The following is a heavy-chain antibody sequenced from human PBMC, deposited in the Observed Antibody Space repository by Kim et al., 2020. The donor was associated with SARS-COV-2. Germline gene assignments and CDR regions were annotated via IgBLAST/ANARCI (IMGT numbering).Heavy chain of an antibody. CDR3: ARGSNDYYDSSGFNFDY. CDR1: GYTFTSYG. J-gene: IGHJ4*02. CDR2: ISAYNGNT. D-gene: IGHD3-22*01. Sequence: ASVKVSCKASGYTFTSYGISWVRQAPGQGLEWMGWISAYNGNTNYAQKLQGRVTMTTDTSTSTAYMELRSLRSDDTAVYYCARGSNDYYDSSGFNFDYWGQGTLVTVSS. V-gene: IGHV1-18*04.